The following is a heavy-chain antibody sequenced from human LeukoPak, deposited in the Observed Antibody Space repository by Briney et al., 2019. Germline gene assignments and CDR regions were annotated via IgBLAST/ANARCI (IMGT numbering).Heavy chain of an antibody. Sequence: GRSLRLSCAASGFTFSSYGMHWVRQAPGKGLEWVAVIWYDGSNKYYADSVKGRFTISRDNSKNTLYLQMNSLRAEDTAVYYCARDGAAATTDHYYYYYMDVWGKGTTVTVSS. V-gene: IGHV3-33*01. J-gene: IGHJ6*03. CDR1: GFTFSSYG. CDR3: ARDGAAATTDHYYYYYMDV. D-gene: IGHD6-13*01. CDR2: IWYDGSNK.